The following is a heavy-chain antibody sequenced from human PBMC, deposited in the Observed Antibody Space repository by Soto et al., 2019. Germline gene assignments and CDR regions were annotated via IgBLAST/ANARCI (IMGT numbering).Heavy chain of an antibody. CDR1: GYTFTSYN. V-gene: IGHV1-8*01. CDR3: ARDIYYYDSSGYLQYYYYYYGMDV. D-gene: IGHD3-22*01. Sequence: ASVKVSCKASGYTFTSYNINWVRQATGQGLEWMGWMNPNSGNTGYAQKFQGRVTMTRNTSISTAYMELSSLRSEDTAVYYCARDIYYYDSSGYLQYYYYYYGMDVWGQGTTVTVSS. J-gene: IGHJ6*02. CDR2: MNPNSGNT.